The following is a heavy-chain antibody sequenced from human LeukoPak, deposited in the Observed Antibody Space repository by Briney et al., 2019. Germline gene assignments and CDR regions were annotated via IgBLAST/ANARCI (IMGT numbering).Heavy chain of an antibody. CDR1: GFTFSSYS. Sequence: PGGSLRPSCAASGFTFSSYSMNGVRQAPGKGLEWVSSISSSSSYIYYADSVKGRFTISRDNAKNSLYLQMNSLRAEDTAVYYCARDQATSSSWQSDYWGQGTLVTVSS. D-gene: IGHD6-13*01. CDR3: ARDQATSSSWQSDY. V-gene: IGHV3-21*01. CDR2: ISSSSSYI. J-gene: IGHJ4*02.